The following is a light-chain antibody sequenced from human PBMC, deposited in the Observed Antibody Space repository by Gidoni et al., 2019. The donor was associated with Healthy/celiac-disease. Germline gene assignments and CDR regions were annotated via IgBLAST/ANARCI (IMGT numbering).Light chain of an antibody. J-gene: IGKJ4*01. CDR3: QQSYSRPLT. V-gene: IGKV1-39*01. CDR1: QSISSY. Sequence: DIQMTQSPSSLSASVGDRVTITCRASQSISSYLNWYQQKPGKAPKLLIYAASSLQSGVPSRFSGSGSGTDFTLTISSLQPEDFATYYCQQSYSRPLTFGGXTKVEIK. CDR2: AAS.